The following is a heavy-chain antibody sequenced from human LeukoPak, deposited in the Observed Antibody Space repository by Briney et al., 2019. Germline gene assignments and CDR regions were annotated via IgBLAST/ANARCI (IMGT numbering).Heavy chain of an antibody. J-gene: IGHJ4*02. V-gene: IGHV3-7*05. Sequence: GGSLRLSCAASGFTLSTYWMSWVRQAPGKGLEWVANIKQDGSEKYYGDSVKGRFTISRDNAKNSLYLQMNSLRANDTAVYYCARESDYYYFDYWGQGTLVTVSS. D-gene: IGHD5-12*01. CDR3: ARESDYYYFDY. CDR2: IKQDGSEK. CDR1: GFTLSTYW.